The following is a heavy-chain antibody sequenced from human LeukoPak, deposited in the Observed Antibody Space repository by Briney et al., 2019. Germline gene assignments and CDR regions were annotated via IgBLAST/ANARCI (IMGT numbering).Heavy chain of an antibody. J-gene: IGHJ6*03. CDR2: INHSGST. CDR1: GGSLSGYY. D-gene: IGHD2-2*01. V-gene: IGHV4-34*01. CDR3: ARRRPGGYCSSTSCYGGSYYMDV. Sequence: SETLSLTCAVYGGSLSGYYWSWIRQPPGKGLEWIGEINHSGSTNYNPSLKSRVTISVDTSKNQFSLKLSSVTAADTAVYYCARRRPGGYCSSTSCYGGSYYMDVWGKGTTVTVSS.